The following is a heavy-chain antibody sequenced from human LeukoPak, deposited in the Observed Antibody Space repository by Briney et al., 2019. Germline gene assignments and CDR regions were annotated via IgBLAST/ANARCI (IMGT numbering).Heavy chain of an antibody. V-gene: IGHV4-61*02. D-gene: IGHD5-18*01. Sequence: PSETLSLTCTVSGGSISSGSYYWSWIRQPAGKGLEWIGRIYTSGSTNYNPSLKSRVTISVDTSKNQFPLKLSSVTAADTAVYYCARATLRGYSYGYDYWGQGTLVTVSS. CDR3: ARATLRGYSYGYDY. CDR2: IYTSGST. CDR1: GGSISSGSYY. J-gene: IGHJ4*02.